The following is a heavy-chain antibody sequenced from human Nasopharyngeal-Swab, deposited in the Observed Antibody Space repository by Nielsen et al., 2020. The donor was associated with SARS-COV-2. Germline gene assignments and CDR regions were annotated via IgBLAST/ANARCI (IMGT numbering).Heavy chain of an antibody. CDR3: ARMSFWSHDYSNLPQDYYGMDV. Sequence: VSVKVSCKASGYTFTSYGISWVRQVPGQGLEWMGWISAYNGNTNYAQKLQGRVTMTTDTSTSTAYMELRSLRSDDTAVYYCARMSFWSHDYSNLPQDYYGMDVWGQGTTVTVSS. CDR2: ISAYNGNT. J-gene: IGHJ6*02. V-gene: IGHV1-18*01. CDR1: GYTFTSYG. D-gene: IGHD4-11*01.